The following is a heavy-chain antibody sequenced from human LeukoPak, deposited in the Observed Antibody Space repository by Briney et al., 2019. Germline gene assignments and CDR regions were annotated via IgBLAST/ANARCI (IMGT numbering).Heavy chain of an antibody. Sequence: ASVKVSCKASGYTFTGYYMHWVRQAPGQGLEWMGWINPNSGGTNYAQKFQGRVTMTRDTSISTAYMELSRLRSDDTAVYYCARAGGLEGYCSSTSCYRGAFDTWGQGTMVTVSS. CDR1: GYTFTGYY. D-gene: IGHD2-2*01. CDR2: INPNSGGT. J-gene: IGHJ3*02. V-gene: IGHV1-2*02. CDR3: ARAGGLEGYCSSTSCYRGAFDT.